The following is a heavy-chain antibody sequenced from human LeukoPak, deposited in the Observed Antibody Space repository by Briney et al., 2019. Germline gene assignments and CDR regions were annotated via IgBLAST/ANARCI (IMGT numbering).Heavy chain of an antibody. CDR1: GFTFSSYW. CDR2: IASDGSST. CDR3: AKGGNDYYYYGMDV. Sequence: GGSLRLSCAASGFTFSSYWMNWVRQAPGKGLVWVSRIASDGSSTTYADSVKGRFSISRDNAKNTLYLQMNSLRVEDTAVYYCAKGGNDYYYYGMDVWGQGTTVTVSS. D-gene: IGHD3-10*01. J-gene: IGHJ6*02. V-gene: IGHV3-74*01.